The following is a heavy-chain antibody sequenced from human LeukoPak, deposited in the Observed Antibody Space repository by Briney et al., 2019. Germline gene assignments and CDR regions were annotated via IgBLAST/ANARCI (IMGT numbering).Heavy chain of an antibody. D-gene: IGHD3-10*01. Sequence: GGSLRLSCTDSGFSFGDYDISWFHQAPGKGPEWVANIKQDGSEKYYVDSVKGRFTISRDNAKNSLYLQMNSLRAEDTAVYYCARVRMVRELTGYYYYYGMDVWGQGTTVTVSS. CDR3: ARVRMVRELTGYYYYYGMDV. V-gene: IGHV3-7*01. CDR1: GFSFGDYD. J-gene: IGHJ6*02. CDR2: IKQDGSEK.